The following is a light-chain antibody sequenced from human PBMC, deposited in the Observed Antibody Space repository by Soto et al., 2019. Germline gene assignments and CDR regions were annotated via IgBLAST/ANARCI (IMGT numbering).Light chain of an antibody. CDR2: DVS. J-gene: IGLJ3*02. CDR3: SSYTTSTTHWV. V-gene: IGLV2-14*01. Sequence: QSALTQPASVSGSPGQSITISCTGTSSDVGGYNYVSWYQQHPGKAPKLMIYDVSNRPSGVSNRFSDSKSGNTASLTISGLQAEDEADYNCSSYTTSTTHWVFGGGTKVTVL. CDR1: SSDVGGYNY.